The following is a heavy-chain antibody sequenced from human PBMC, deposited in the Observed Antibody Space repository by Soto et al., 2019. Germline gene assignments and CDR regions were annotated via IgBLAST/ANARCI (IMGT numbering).Heavy chain of an antibody. CDR3: ASSGSKPRYDY. V-gene: IGHV3-66*01. J-gene: IGHJ4*02. CDR1: GVTVSGNY. D-gene: IGHD1-26*01. Sequence: GGSLRLSCAASGVTVSGNYMSWVRQAPGKGLEWVSVISSAGSTYYADSVKGRFTISRDNSKNTVYLQMNSLRAEDTAVYYCASSGSKPRYDYWGQGILVTVSS. CDR2: ISSAGST.